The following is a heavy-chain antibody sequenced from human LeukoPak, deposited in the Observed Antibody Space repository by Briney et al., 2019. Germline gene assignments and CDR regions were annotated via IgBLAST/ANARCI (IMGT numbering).Heavy chain of an antibody. V-gene: IGHV3-53*01. CDR2: IYSGGGT. Sequence: PGGSLRLSCAASGFTVNSNYIHWVRQAPGKGLEWVSVIYSGGGTLYADSVKGRFTISRDNSKNTLNLQMNSLRAEDTAVYYCARDGYYGMDVWGQGTTVTVSS. CDR3: ARDGYYGMDV. J-gene: IGHJ6*02. CDR1: GFTVNSNY.